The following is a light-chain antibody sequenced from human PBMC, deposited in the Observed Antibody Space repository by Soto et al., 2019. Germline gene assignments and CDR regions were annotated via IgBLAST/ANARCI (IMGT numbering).Light chain of an antibody. CDR3: QQYGSSPPLYT. Sequence: EIVLTQSPATLSLSPGERATLSCRASQSFSSYLAWYQQKPGQAPRLLIYDASKRATGIPARFSGRGSGTDFTLTISSLEPEDFAVYYCQQYGSSPPLYTFGQGTKLEIK. J-gene: IGKJ2*01. CDR2: DAS. CDR1: QSFSSY. V-gene: IGKV3-11*01.